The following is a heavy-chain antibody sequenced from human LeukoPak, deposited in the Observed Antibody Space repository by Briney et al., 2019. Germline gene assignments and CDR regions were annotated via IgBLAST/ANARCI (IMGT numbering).Heavy chain of an antibody. J-gene: IGHJ5*02. CDR2: ISAYNGNT. CDR3: AREGSQNWFDP. CDR1: GYTFISYG. Sequence: ASVKVSCKASGYTFISYGISWVRQAPGQGPEWMGWISAYNGNTNYAQKLQGRVTMTTDTSASTAYMELRSLRSDDTAVYYCAREGSQNWFDPWGQGTLVTVSS. V-gene: IGHV1-18*01.